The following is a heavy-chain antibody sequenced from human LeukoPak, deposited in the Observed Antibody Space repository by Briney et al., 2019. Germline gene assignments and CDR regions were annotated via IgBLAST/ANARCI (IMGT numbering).Heavy chain of an antibody. CDR2: IKQDGSEK. J-gene: IGHJ6*03. Sequence: GGSLRLSCAASGFSFGNYWMTWVRQAPGKGLQWVAEIKQDGSEKYDVDSVKGRFTISRDNAKNSLYLQMNNLRAEDTAVYYCARDKGTITPRGYYYYIDVWGRGTTVTVSS. CDR3: ARDKGTITPRGYYYYIDV. V-gene: IGHV3-7*01. D-gene: IGHD5-24*01. CDR1: GFSFGNYW.